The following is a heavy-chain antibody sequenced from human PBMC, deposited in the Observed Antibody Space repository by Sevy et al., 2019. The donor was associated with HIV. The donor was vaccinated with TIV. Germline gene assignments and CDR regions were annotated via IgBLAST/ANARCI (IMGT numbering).Heavy chain of an antibody. CDR1: GFTFSSYG. D-gene: IGHD1-20*01. V-gene: IGHV3-30*18. J-gene: IGHJ4*02. Sequence: GGSLRLSCAASGFTFSSYGMHWVRQAPGKGLEWVAVISYDGSNKYYADSVKGRFTISRDNSKNTLYLKMNSLRAEDTAVYYCAKDLGYNWNHGVDYWGQGTLVTVSS. CDR2: ISYDGSNK. CDR3: AKDLGYNWNHGVDY.